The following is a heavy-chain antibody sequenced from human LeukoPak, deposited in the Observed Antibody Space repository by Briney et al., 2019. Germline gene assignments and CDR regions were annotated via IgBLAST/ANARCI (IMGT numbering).Heavy chain of an antibody. Sequence: GRSLRLSCAASGFTFDDYAMHWVRQAPGKGLEWVSGIRWNSGSIGYADSVKGRFTISRDNAKNSLYLQMNSLRAEDTALYHGAKSEMATPEGYYYYRMDVWGQGTTVTVSS. CDR3: AKSEMATPEGYYYYRMDV. J-gene: IGHJ6*02. V-gene: IGHV3-9*01. D-gene: IGHD5-24*01. CDR2: IRWNSGSI. CDR1: GFTFDDYA.